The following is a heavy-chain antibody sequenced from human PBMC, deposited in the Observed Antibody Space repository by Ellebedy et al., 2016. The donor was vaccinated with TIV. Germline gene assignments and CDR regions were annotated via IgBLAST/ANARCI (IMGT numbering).Heavy chain of an antibody. CDR2: IRSTGSDK. J-gene: IGHJ4*02. Sequence: PGGSLRLSCVASGFTFSNYNMNWVRQSPGKGLEWVSSIRSTGSDKYYAESVKGRFTISRDNAQNTLFLQMNSLRVEDTAVYYCARGGRDQWLIDYWGQGTLVTVSS. CDR3: ARGGRDQWLIDY. CDR1: GFTFSNYN. V-gene: IGHV3-21*06. D-gene: IGHD6-19*01.